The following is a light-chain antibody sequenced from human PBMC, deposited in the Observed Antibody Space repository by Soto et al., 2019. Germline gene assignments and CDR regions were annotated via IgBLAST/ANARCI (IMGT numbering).Light chain of an antibody. V-gene: IGKV3-15*01. Sequence: EIVMTQSPATLSVSPGERATLSCRASQSVSSNLAWYQQNPGQAPRLLIYGASTRATGIPARFSGSGSGTEFTLTISSLQCEDFAVYYWQQYNNCPLTFVQGTKGKIK. CDR2: GAS. CDR3: QQYNNCPLT. J-gene: IGKJ1*01. CDR1: QSVSSN.